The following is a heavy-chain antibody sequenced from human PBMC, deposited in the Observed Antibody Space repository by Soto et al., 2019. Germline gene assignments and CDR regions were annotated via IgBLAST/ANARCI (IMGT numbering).Heavy chain of an antibody. V-gene: IGHV2-5*02. Sequence: QITLKESGPTLVKPTQTLTLTCTFSGFSLSTRGVGVAWIRQPPGKALEWLALIFWDDDKWYSPSLKSRLTITEDTSKNQVLLTMTHMDPVDTATYYCAHRPRGYAYYFDYWGQGTLVTVSS. CDR1: GFSLSTRGVG. CDR3: AHRPRGYAYYFDY. D-gene: IGHD5-12*01. CDR2: IFWDDDK. J-gene: IGHJ4*02.